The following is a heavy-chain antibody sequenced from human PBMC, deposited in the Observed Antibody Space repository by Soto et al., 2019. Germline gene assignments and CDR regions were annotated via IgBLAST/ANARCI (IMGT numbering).Heavy chain of an antibody. V-gene: IGHV1-69*01. CDR2: IIPIFGTA. D-gene: IGHD1-26*01. CDR3: ARAGNSGSYYYYYYGMDV. Sequence: QVQLVQSGAEVKKPGSSVKVSCKASGGTFSSYAISWVRQAPGQGLEWMGGIIPIFGTANYAQKFQGRVTITADESTSPAYMELSSLRSEDTAVYYCARAGNSGSYYYYYYGMDVWGQGTTVTVSS. J-gene: IGHJ6*02. CDR1: GGTFSSYA.